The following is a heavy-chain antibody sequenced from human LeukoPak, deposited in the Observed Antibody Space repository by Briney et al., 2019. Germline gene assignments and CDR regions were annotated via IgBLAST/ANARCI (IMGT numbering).Heavy chain of an antibody. V-gene: IGHV3-30-3*01. CDR3: ARFDEGFDY. CDR2: ISYDGSNK. CDR1: GFTFSSYA. Sequence: PGRSLRLSCAASGFTFSSYAMHWVRQAPCKGLEWVAVISYDGSNKYYADSVKGRFTISRDNSKNTLYLQMNSLRAEDTAVYYCARFDEGFDYWGQGTLVTVSS. J-gene: IGHJ4*02. D-gene: IGHD3-10*01.